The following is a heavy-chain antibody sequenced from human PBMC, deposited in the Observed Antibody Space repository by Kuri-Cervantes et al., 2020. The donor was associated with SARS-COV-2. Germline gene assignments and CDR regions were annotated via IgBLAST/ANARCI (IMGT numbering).Heavy chain of an antibody. J-gene: IGHJ4*02. D-gene: IGHD2-2*01. CDR1: GFTFDDYT. V-gene: IGHV3-43*01. CDR2: ISWDGGST. CDR3: AKDSEDCSSTSCYIDY. Sequence: ETLSLTCAASGFTFDDYTMHWVRQAPGKGLEWVSLISWDGGSTYYADSVKGRFTIPRDNSKNSLYLQMNSLRTEDTALYYCAKDSEDCSSTSCYIDYWGQGTLVTVSS.